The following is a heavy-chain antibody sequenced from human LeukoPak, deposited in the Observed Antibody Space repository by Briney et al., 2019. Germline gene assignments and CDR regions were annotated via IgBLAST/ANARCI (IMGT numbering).Heavy chain of an antibody. CDR1: GFTFSSYE. D-gene: IGHD5-18*01. J-gene: IGHJ4*02. Sequence: GGPLRLSCAASGFTFSSYEMNWVRQAPGKGLEWVSYISSSGSTIYYADSVKGRFTISRDNAKNSLYLQMNSLRAEDTAVYYCARVDSSEGIDYWGQGTLVTVSS. CDR3: ARVDSSEGIDY. CDR2: ISSSGSTI. V-gene: IGHV3-48*03.